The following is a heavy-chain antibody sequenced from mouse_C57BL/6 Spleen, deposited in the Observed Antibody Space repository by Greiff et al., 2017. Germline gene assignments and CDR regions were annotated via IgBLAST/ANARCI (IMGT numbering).Heavy chain of an antibody. CDR3: ARANYMDYFDY. D-gene: IGHD2-1*01. CDR2: IDPSDSET. CDR1: GYTFTSYW. Sequence: QVQLQQPGAELVRPGSSVKLSCKASGYTFTSYWMHWVKQRPIQGLEWIGNIDPSDSETHYNQKFKDKATLTVDKSSSTAYMQLSSLTSEDSAVYYCARANYMDYFDYWGQGTTLTVSS. V-gene: IGHV1-52*01. J-gene: IGHJ2*01.